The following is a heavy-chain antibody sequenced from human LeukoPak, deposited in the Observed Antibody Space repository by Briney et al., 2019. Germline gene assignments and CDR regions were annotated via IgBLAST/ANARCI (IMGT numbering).Heavy chain of an antibody. D-gene: IGHD3-10*01. Sequence: PGGSLRLSCAVSGFTFSSYAMSWVRQAPGKGLEWVSAISAGGGSTYYADSVKGRFSISRDNSKNTLILQMDSLRADDTAIYYCAKILASGSGSYWGQGTLVLVSS. CDR2: ISAGGGST. CDR1: GFTFSSYA. V-gene: IGHV3-23*01. J-gene: IGHJ4*02. CDR3: AKILASGSGSY.